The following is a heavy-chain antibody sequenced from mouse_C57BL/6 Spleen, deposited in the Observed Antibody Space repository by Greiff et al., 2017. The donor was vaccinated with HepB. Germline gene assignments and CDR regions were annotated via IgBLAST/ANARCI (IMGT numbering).Heavy chain of an antibody. CDR3: ARWGADGSQGYFDV. J-gene: IGHJ1*03. D-gene: IGHD1-1*01. CDR2: IHPNRGST. V-gene: IGHV1-64*01. CDR1: GYTFTSYW. Sequence: VQLQQPGAELVKPGASVKLSCKASGYTFTSYWMHWVKQRPGQGLEWIGMIHPNRGSTNYNEKFKSKATLTVDKSSSPAYMQRSSLTSEDSAVYDGARWGADGSQGYFDVWGTGTTVTVAS.